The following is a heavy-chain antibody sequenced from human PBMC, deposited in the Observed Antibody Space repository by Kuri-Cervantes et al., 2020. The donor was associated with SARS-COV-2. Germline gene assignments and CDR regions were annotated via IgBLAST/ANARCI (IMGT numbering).Heavy chain of an antibody. Sequence: ASVKVSCKASGYTFTGYYMHWVRQAPGQGLEWMGWINPNRGGTKYPQKFHGRVTINRDTSASTAYMELSSLRSEDTAVYYCARAGGGIVGANHFDYWGQGTLVTVSS. J-gene: IGHJ4*02. D-gene: IGHD1-26*01. CDR2: INPNRGGT. CDR1: GYTFTGYY. V-gene: IGHV1-2*02. CDR3: ARAGGGIVGANHFDY.